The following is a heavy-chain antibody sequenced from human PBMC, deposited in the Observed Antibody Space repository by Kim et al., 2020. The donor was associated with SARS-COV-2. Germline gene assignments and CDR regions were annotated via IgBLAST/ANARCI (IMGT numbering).Heavy chain of an antibody. Sequence: GGSLRLSCAASGFTFSSYAMSWVRQAPGKGLEWVSAISGSGGSTYYADSVKGRFTISRDNSKNTLYLQMNSLRAEDTAVYYCAKRVRVAADPQDWYFDLWGRGTLVTVSS. CDR2: ISGSGGST. CDR3: AKRVRVAADPQDWYFDL. D-gene: IGHD6-13*01. J-gene: IGHJ2*01. CDR1: GFTFSSYA. V-gene: IGHV3-23*01.